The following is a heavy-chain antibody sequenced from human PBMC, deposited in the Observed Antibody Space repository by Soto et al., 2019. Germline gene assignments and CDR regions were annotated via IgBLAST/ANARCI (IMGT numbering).Heavy chain of an antibody. CDR3: ALLNGYGDQNFDY. V-gene: IGHV2-5*02. D-gene: IGHD4-17*01. J-gene: IGHJ4*02. CDR1: GFSLSSSGMG. Sequence: QITLKESGPTLVKPTQTLTLTCTFSGFSLSSSGMGVGWIRQPPGNTLEWLALIYWDDDKRYRPSLKSRLTITQATSKNQVVLTMTNMAPVDTATYYCALLNGYGDQNFDYWGKGTLVTVSS. CDR2: IYWDDDK.